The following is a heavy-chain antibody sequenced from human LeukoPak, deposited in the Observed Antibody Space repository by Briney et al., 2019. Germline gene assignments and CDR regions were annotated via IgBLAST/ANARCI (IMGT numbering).Heavy chain of an antibody. D-gene: IGHD6-13*01. V-gene: IGHV3-30-3*01. J-gene: IGHJ4*02. CDR1: GFTLSSYA. CDR2: ISYDGSNK. CDR3: APPSSSWGDFDY. Sequence: GRSLRLSCAASGFTLSSYAMHWVRQAPGKGLEWVAVISYDGSNKYYADSVKGRFTISRDNSKNTLYLQMNSLRAEDTAVYYCAPPSSSWGDFDYWGQGTLATVSS.